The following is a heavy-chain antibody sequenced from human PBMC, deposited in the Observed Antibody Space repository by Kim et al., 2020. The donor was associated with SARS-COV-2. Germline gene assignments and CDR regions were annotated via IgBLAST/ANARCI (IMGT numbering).Heavy chain of an antibody. CDR2: ISSSSSYI. CDR3: ARERLGRYGDYMYYFDY. J-gene: IGHJ4*02. V-gene: IGHV3-21*01. Sequence: GGSLRLSCAASGFTFSSYSMNWVRQAPGKGLEWVSSISSSSSYIYYADSVKGRFTISRDNAKNSLYLQMNSLRAEDTAVYYCARERLGRYGDYMYYFDYWGQGTLVTVSS. D-gene: IGHD4-17*01. CDR1: GFTFSSYS.